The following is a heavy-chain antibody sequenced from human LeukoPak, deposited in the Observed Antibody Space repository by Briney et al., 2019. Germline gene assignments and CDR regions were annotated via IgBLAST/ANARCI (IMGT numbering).Heavy chain of an antibody. Sequence: MSGGSLRLSCAASGFTLSSYSMNWVRQAPGKGLEWVSSISSSSSYIYEADYVKGRFTISIGNGKNSLYLQMNSLRAEDTAVYYSARDYYDSSGYYSYWGQGTLVTVSS. D-gene: IGHD3-22*01. CDR2: ISSSSSYI. CDR3: ARDYYDSSGYYSY. CDR1: GFTLSSYS. V-gene: IGHV3-21*01. J-gene: IGHJ4*02.